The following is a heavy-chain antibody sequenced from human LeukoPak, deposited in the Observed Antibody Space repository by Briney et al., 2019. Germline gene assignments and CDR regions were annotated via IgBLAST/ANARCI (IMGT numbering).Heavy chain of an antibody. Sequence: GGSLRLSCAASGFTFSNYAMSWVRQAPGKGLEWVSVISGGGATTDHADSVMGRSTISRDNSKNTLYLQLDSLRADDTAVYFCAKGLWGAYYYGMDVWGQGTTVTVSS. J-gene: IGHJ6*02. V-gene: IGHV3-23*01. CDR3: AKGLWGAYYYGMDV. CDR2: ISGGGATT. D-gene: IGHD3-16*01. CDR1: GFTFSNYA.